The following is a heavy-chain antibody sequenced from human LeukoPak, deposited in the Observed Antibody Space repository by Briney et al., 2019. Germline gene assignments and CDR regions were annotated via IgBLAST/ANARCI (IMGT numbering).Heavy chain of an antibody. Sequence: PGGSLRLSCAVSGFTFSSYWMHWVRQAPGKGLVWVSRIDRDGSRINYADSVKGRFTISRDNAKNSLYLQMNSLRAEDTAVYYCAREGIQLWSRDAFDIWGQGTMVTVSS. CDR3: AREGIQLWSRDAFDI. J-gene: IGHJ3*02. D-gene: IGHD5-18*01. V-gene: IGHV3-74*01. CDR1: GFTFSSYW. CDR2: IDRDGSRI.